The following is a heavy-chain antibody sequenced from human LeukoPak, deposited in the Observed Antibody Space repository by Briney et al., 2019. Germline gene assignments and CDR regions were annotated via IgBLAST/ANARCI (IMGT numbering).Heavy chain of an antibody. CDR1: GGSISSYY. V-gene: IGHV3-66*01. J-gene: IGHJ6*02. Sequence: ETLSLTCTVSGGSISSYYWSWIRQPPGKGLEWVSVIYSGGSTYYADSVKGRFTISRDNSKNTLYLQMNSLRAEDTAVYYCARVSGYYYYYYGMDVWGQGTTVTVSS. CDR2: IYSGGST. CDR3: ARVSGYYYYYYGMDV. D-gene: IGHD3-22*01.